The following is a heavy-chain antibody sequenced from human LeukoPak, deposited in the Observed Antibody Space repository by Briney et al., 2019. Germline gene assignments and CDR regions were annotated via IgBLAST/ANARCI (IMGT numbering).Heavy chain of an antibody. J-gene: IGHJ4*02. V-gene: IGHV1-18*01. D-gene: IGHD3-3*01. CDR2: ISAYNGNT. CDR3: ARDRRARFLATSDFDY. Sequence: ASVKVSCKASGYTFTSYGISWVRQAPGQGLEWMGWISAYNGNTNYAQKLQGRVTVTTDTSTSTAYMELRSLRSDDTAVYYCARDRRARFLATSDFDYWGQGTLVTVSS. CDR1: GYTFTSYG.